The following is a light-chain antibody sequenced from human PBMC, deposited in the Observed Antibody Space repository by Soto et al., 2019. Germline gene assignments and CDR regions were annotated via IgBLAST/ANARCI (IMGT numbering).Light chain of an antibody. CDR1: QDISNY. Sequence: DIQMTQSPSSLSASVGDRVTITCQASQDISNYLNWYQQKPGKAPKLLIYDASNLETGVPSRFSGSGSGTDFTFTISSLQPEDIATYYCQQYDNLPRRYTFGQGTKLEIK. CDR2: DAS. CDR3: QQYDNLPRRYT. J-gene: IGKJ2*01. V-gene: IGKV1-33*01.